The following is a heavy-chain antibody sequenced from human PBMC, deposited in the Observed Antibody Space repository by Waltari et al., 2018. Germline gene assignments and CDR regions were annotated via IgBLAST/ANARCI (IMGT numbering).Heavy chain of an antibody. J-gene: IGHJ4*02. V-gene: IGHV3-21*01. CDR1: GFTFSSYS. D-gene: IGHD1-26*01. Sequence: EVQLVESGGGLVKPGGSLRLSCAASGFTFSSYSMNWVRQAPGKGLEWVSSISSSSSYKYYADSVKGRFTISRDNAKNSLYLQMNSLRAEDTAVYYCASTRISGTTVDYWGQGTLVTVSS. CDR2: ISSSSSYK. CDR3: ASTRISGTTVDY.